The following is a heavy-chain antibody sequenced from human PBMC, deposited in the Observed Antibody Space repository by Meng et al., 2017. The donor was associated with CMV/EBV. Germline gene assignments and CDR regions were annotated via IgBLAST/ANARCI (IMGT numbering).Heavy chain of an antibody. D-gene: IGHD4-23*01. V-gene: IGHV3-9*01. CDR3: ARAIREGVTHHQYYFDY. CDR2: ISWNSGSI. CDR1: GFTFDDYA. J-gene: IGHJ4*02. Sequence: GGSLRLSCAASGFTFDDYAMHWVRQAPGKGLEWVSGISWNSGSIGYADSVKGRFTISRDNAKNSLYLQMNSLRAEDTALYYCARAIREGVTHHQYYFDYWGQGTLVTVSS.